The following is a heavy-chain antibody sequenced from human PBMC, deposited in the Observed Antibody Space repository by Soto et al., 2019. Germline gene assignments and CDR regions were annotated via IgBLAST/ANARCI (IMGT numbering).Heavy chain of an antibody. CDR2: ISGSGGST. CDR3: ARETAAPSVVFSYYYALDV. D-gene: IGHD6-13*01. CDR1: GFTFSSYA. Sequence: PGVSLRLSCAASGFTFSSYAMSWVRQAPGKGLEWVSAISGSGGSTYYADSVKGRFTISRDNPKNTLYLQMNSLRAEDTAVYYCARETAAPSVVFSYYYALDVWGQGTTVTVSS. J-gene: IGHJ6*01. V-gene: IGHV3-23*01.